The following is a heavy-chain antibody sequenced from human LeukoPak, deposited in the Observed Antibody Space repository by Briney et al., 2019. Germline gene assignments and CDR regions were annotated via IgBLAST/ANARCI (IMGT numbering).Heavy chain of an antibody. CDR2: IYYSGST. CDR1: GGSISSYY. V-gene: IGHV4-59*01. J-gene: IGHJ4*02. D-gene: IGHD5-18*01. Sequence: SETLSLTCTVSGGSISSYYWSWIRQPPGKGLEWIGYIYYSGSTNYTPSLKSRVTISVDTSKNQFSLKLSSVTAADTAVYYCARAGAGYSPLDYWGQGTLVTVSS. CDR3: ARAGAGYSPLDY.